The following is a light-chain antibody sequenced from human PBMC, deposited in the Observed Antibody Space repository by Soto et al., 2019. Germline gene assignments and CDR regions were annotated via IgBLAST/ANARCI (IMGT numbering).Light chain of an antibody. CDR1: QSLLHSDGKTY. V-gene: IGKV1-39*01. J-gene: IGKJ1*01. CDR2: AAS. CDR3: QQSYSTPWT. Sequence: MTHTPLSLSVTPGQPASISCKSSQSLLHSDGKTYLNWYQQKPGKAPKLLIYAASSLQSGVPSRFSGSGSGTDFTLTISSLQPEDFATYYCQQSYSTPWTFGQGTKVDIK.